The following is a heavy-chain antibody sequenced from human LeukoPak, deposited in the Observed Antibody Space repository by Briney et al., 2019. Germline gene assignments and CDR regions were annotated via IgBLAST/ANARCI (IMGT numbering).Heavy chain of an antibody. CDR2: INWNGGST. J-gene: IGHJ4*02. D-gene: IGHD6-19*01. CDR1: GITFDDYG. Sequence: GGSLRLSCAASGITFDDYGLSWVRQAPGKGLEWVSTINWNGGSTGYADSVKGRFTISRDNAKNSLYLQMNSLRAEDTALYYCARVSDISVAAYFDYWGQGTLVTVSS. CDR3: ARVSDISVAAYFDY. V-gene: IGHV3-20*04.